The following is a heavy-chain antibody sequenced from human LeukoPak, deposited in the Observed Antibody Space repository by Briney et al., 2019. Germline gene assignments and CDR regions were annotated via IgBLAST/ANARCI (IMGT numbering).Heavy chain of an antibody. CDR1: GFTFSSYS. J-gene: IGHJ4*02. Sequence: PGRSLRLSCAASGFTFSSYSMNWVRQAPGKGLEWVSSISSSSSYIYYADSVKGRFTISRDNAKNSLYLQMNSLRAEDTAVYYCARDPLITGTEYYFDYWGQGTLVTVSS. CDR3: ARDPLITGTEYYFDY. CDR2: ISSSSSYI. D-gene: IGHD1-20*01. V-gene: IGHV3-21*01.